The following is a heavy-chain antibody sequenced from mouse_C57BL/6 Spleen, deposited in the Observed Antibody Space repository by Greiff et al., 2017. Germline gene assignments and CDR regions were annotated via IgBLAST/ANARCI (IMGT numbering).Heavy chain of an antibody. CDR2: ILPGSGST. Sequence: VHLVESGAELMKPGASVKLSCKATGYTFTGYWIEWVKQRPGHGLEWIGAILPGSGSTNYNEKFKGKATFTADTSSNTAYMQLSSLTTVESAIYYCARRYYDCGYWYFDVWGTGTTVTVSS. CDR1: GYTFTGYW. V-gene: IGHV1-9*01. CDR3: ARRYYDCGYWYFDV. J-gene: IGHJ1*03. D-gene: IGHD2-4*01.